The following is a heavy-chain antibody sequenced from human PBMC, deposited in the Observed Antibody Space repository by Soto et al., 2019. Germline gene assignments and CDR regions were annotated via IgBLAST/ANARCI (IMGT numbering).Heavy chain of an antibody. V-gene: IGHV4-31*03. CDR3: AGRQAPPHYYDSSGPIDY. Sequence: SETLSLTCTVSGGSISSGGYYWSWIRQQPGKGLEWIGYIYYSGSTYYNPSLKSRVTISVDTSKNQFSLKLSSVTAADTAVYYCAGRQAPPHYYDSSGPIDYWGQGTLVTVSS. J-gene: IGHJ4*02. D-gene: IGHD3-22*01. CDR2: IYYSGST. CDR1: GGSISSGGYY.